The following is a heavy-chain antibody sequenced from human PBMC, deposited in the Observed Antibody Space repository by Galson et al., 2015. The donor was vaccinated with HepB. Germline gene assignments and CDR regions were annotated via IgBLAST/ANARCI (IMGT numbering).Heavy chain of an antibody. V-gene: IGHV3-64D*09. Sequence: SLRLSCAASGFTFSSYAMHWARQAPGKGREYVSAISSNGGSTYYADSVKGRFTISRDNSKNTLYLQMSSLRAEDTAVYYCVKDPEFPDYCSGGSCNQAVEYWGQGTLVTVSS. CDR2: ISSNGGST. J-gene: IGHJ4*02. CDR3: VKDPEFPDYCSGGSCNQAVEY. D-gene: IGHD2-15*01. CDR1: GFTFSSYA.